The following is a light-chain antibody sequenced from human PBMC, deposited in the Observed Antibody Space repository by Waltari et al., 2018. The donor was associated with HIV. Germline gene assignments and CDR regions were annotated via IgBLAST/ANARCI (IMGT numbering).Light chain of an antibody. CDR2: DVS. Sequence: QSALTQPRSVSGSPGQSVTISCTATNRDVGGYNWLTWYQQHPGKVPKPTVYDVSKRPSGVPDRFSASKSDNTAYLTISGLQADDEGDYYCCSYVGNFTWVFGGGTILTVL. CDR1: NRDVGGYNW. V-gene: IGLV2-11*01. J-gene: IGLJ3*02. CDR3: CSYVGNFTWV.